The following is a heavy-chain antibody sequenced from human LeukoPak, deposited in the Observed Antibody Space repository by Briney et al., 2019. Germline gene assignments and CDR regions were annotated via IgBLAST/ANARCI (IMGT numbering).Heavy chain of an antibody. CDR3: AKDKTVGGAGTTMADY. J-gene: IGHJ4*02. D-gene: IGHD1-1*01. CDR1: GFNFRSYV. Sequence: GGSLRRSCAASGFNFRSYVMTWVRQAPGKGLEWVSAIGAFGDSTYYADSVKGRFTISRDNSKDTLYLQMSSLTVEDTAVYYCAKDKTVGGAGTTMADYWGQGTLVTVSS. V-gene: IGHV3-23*01. CDR2: IGAFGDST.